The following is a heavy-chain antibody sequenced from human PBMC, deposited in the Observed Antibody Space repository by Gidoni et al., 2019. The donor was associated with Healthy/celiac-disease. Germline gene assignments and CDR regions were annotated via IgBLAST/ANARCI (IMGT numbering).Heavy chain of an antibody. CDR2: ISGSGGST. Sequence: EVQLLESGGGLVQPGGSLRLSCAASGFTFSSYAMSWVRQAPGKGLEWVSAISGSGGSTYYADSVKGRFTISRDNSKHTLYLQMNSLRAEDTAVYYCAKDGYDSSGPGGYWGQGTLVTVSS. CDR1: GFTFSSYA. V-gene: IGHV3-23*01. J-gene: IGHJ4*02. CDR3: AKDGYDSSGPGGY. D-gene: IGHD3-22*01.